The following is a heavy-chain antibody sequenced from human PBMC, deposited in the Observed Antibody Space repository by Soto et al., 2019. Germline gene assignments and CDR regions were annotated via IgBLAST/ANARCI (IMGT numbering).Heavy chain of an antibody. CDR1: GFTVSSNY. CDR2: ISGSGDST. CDR3: ARDRYYDILFPDAFDI. J-gene: IGHJ3*02. V-gene: IGHV3-66*01. D-gene: IGHD3-9*01. Sequence: PGGSLRLSCAASGFTVSSNYMSWVRQAPGKGLEWVSGISGSGDSTYYADSVKGRFTISRDNSKNTLYLQMNSLRAEDTAVYYCARDRYYDILFPDAFDIWGQGTMVTVSS.